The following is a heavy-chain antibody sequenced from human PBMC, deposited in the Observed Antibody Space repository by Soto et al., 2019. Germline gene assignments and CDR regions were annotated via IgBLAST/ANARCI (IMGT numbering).Heavy chain of an antibody. CDR3: ARHGDSGYAPGDYYYGMDV. CDR1: GGSFSGYY. Sequence: SETLSLTCAVYGGSFSGYYWSWIRQPPGKWLEWIGEINHSGSTYYNPSLKSRVTISVDTSKNQFSLKLSSVTAADTAVYYCARHGDSGYAPGDYYYGMDVWGQGXTVTVYS. J-gene: IGHJ6*02. V-gene: IGHV4-34*01. D-gene: IGHD5-12*01. CDR2: INHSGST.